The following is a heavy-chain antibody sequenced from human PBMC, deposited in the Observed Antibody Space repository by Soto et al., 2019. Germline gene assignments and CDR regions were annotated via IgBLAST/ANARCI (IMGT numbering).Heavy chain of an antibody. J-gene: IGHJ4*02. CDR2: IYHSGST. Sequence: SETLSLTCAVSGYSISSGYYWGWIRQPPGKGLEWIGSIYHSGSTYYNPSLKSRVTISVDTSKNQFSLKLSSVTAADTAVYYCEKEALEAAGRRDYWGQGTLVTVSS. D-gene: IGHD6-13*01. CDR1: GYSISSGYY. V-gene: IGHV4-38-2*01. CDR3: EKEALEAAGRRDY.